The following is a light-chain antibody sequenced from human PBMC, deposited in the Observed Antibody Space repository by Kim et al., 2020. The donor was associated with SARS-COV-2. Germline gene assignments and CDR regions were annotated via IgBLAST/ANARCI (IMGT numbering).Light chain of an antibody. J-gene: IGLJ1*01. CDR2: EVT. CDR3: TTHANNNYS. CDR1: CGDFGGHGGDTY. Sequence: VTISCSATCGDFGGHGGDTYVSWYKQHPGKAPKLIIYEVTKRPSGVPNRFSGSKSGNTASLTVSGLQAKDEADYSCTTHANNNYSFGTGTKVTVL. V-gene: IGLV2-8*01.